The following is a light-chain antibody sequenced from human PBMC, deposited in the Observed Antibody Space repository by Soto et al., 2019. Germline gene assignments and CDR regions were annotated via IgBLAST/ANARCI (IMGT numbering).Light chain of an antibody. J-gene: IGKJ1*01. V-gene: IGKV1-33*01. CDR3: QQYGNLLWT. Sequence: DIQMTQSPSSLSASVGDRVTITCQASQDINNYLNWYRNKPGKAPELLIYDASNLETGVPSRFSGGGSGTHFTFPISSLQPEDIATYYCQQYGNLLWTFGQGTKVEIK. CDR1: QDINNY. CDR2: DAS.